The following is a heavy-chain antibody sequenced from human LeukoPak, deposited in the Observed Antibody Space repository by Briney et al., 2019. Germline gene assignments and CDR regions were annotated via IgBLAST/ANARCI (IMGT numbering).Heavy chain of an antibody. J-gene: IGHJ4*02. CDR3: VRDGGQQQPLDFDY. V-gene: IGHV4-59*01. CDR1: GISISSYY. CDR2: IYYTGST. D-gene: IGHD6-13*01. Sequence: SETLSLTCTVSGISISSYYWSWIRQPPGKGLEWIGYIYYTGSTNYNPSLKSRVTISMDTSKNQFSLKLSSVTAADTAVYYCVRDGGQQQPLDFDYWGQGTLVTVSS.